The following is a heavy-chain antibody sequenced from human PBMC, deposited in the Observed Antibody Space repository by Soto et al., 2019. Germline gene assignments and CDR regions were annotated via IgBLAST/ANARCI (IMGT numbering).Heavy chain of an antibody. CDR3: TXVCSGGTCYFXP. CDR2: VGTKSNSYAT. D-gene: IGHD2-15*01. J-gene: IGHJ5*02. CDR1: GFAFSGSA. Sequence: GESLKISCAASGFAFSGSAIHWVRQASGKGLEWVGRVGTKSNSYATQYSESVKGRFTISRDDSKSTAYLQLNSLKAEDTARYFCTXVCSGGTCYFXPWGQGTPVXVSS. V-gene: IGHV3-73*01.